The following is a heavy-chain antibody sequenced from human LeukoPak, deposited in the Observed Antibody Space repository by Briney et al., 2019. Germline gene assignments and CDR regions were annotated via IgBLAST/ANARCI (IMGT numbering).Heavy chain of an antibody. V-gene: IGHV1-46*01. CDR3: ARGLSQSNDYYYYYMDV. CDR2: INLSGGST. Sequence: ASVKVSCKASGYTFTSYGISWVRQAPGQGLEWMGKINLSGGSTSYAQKFQGRVTMTRDMSTSTVYMELSSLRSEDTAVYYCARGLSQSNDYYYYYMDVWGKGTTVTVSS. CDR1: GYTFTSYG. J-gene: IGHJ6*03.